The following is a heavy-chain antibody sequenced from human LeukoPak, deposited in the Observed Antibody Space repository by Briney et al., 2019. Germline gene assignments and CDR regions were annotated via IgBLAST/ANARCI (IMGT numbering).Heavy chain of an antibody. Sequence: SETLSLTCTVYGGSFNGYYWTWIRQPPGMGLEWIGKINHSGSTNYNPSLKSRVTISVDTSKNQFSLNLSSVTAADTAVYYCARVPPRFDRSGYLLRAFDIWGQGTMVIVSS. CDR1: GGSFNGYY. J-gene: IGHJ3*02. CDR2: INHSGST. CDR3: ARVPPRFDRSGYLLRAFDI. D-gene: IGHD3-22*01. V-gene: IGHV4-34*01.